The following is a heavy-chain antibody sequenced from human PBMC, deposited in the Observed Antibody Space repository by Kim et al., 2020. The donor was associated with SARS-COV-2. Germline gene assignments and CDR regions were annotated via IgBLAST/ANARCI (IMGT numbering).Heavy chain of an antibody. Sequence: GESLKISCKGSGYSFTSYWISWVRQMPGKGLEWMGRIDPSDSYTNYSPSFQGHVTISADKSISTAYLQWSSLKASDTAMYYCARPLGGYGSGSFSMDVWGQGTTVTVSS. CDR3: ARPLGGYGSGSFSMDV. CDR1: GYSFTSYW. D-gene: IGHD3-10*01. J-gene: IGHJ6*02. CDR2: IDPSDSYT. V-gene: IGHV5-10-1*01.